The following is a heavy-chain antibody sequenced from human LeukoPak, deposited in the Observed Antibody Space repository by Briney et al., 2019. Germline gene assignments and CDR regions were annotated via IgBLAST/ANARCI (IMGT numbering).Heavy chain of an antibody. V-gene: IGHV4-39*01. D-gene: IGHD3-9*01. CDR3: ARLRYFDSNSFYFDY. CDR1: GGSISSSDYY. CDR2: ISCSGIT. Sequence: SETLSLTCTVSGGSISSSDYYWGWIRQPPGKGLEWIGTISCSGITYYNPSLKSRVTISVDTSKNQFSLKLSSVTAADTSVYYCARLRYFDSNSFYFDYWGQGTLV. J-gene: IGHJ4*02.